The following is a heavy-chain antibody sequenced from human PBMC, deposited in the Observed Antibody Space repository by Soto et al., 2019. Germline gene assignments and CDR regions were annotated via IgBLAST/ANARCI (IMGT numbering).Heavy chain of an antibody. CDR3: ARGRGYSGSGNYGMDV. D-gene: IGHD5-12*01. V-gene: IGHV4-34*01. Sequence: SETLSLTCAVYGGSFSGYYWSWIRQPPGKGLEWIGEINHSGSTSYNPSLKSRVTISVDTSKNQFSLKLSSVTAADTAVYYCARGRGYSGSGNYGMDVWGQGTTVTVSS. J-gene: IGHJ6*02. CDR1: GGSFSGYY. CDR2: INHSGST.